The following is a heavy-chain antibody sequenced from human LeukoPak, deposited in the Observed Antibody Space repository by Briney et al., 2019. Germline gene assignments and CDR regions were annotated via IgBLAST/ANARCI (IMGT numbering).Heavy chain of an antibody. CDR3: ARGRNNYGANSEIGY. CDR2: IYYSGYT. D-gene: IGHD4-23*01. Sequence: SETLSLTCTVSGGSISSYYWSWIRQPPGKGLKWIGNIYYSGYTTYSPSLRSRVTISVDTSKNQFSLKLSSVTAADTAIYYCARGRNNYGANSEIGYWGQGTLVTVSS. V-gene: IGHV4-59*12. J-gene: IGHJ4*02. CDR1: GGSISSYY.